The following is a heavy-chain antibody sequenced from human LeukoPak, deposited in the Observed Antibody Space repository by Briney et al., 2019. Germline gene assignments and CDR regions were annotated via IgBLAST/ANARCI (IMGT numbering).Heavy chain of an antibody. CDR2: IYAGDSDT. CDR3: ARRPAYCSGGSCYGAFDI. J-gene: IGHJ3*02. V-gene: IGHV5-51*01. CDR1: GYSFTSYW. D-gene: IGHD2-15*01. Sequence: GESLKISCKGSGYSFTSYWIGWVRQMPGKGLGWMGIIYAGDSDTTYTPSFQGQVTISVDKSISTAYLQWSSLKASDTAMYYCARRPAYCSGGSCYGAFDIWGQGTMVTVSS.